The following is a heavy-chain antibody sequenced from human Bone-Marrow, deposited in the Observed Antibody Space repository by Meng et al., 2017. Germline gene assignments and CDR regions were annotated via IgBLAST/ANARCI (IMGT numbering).Heavy chain of an antibody. V-gene: IGHV4-59*01. J-gene: IGHJ4*02. D-gene: IGHD5-18*01. CDR2: IYYNGST. Sequence: GPLRLSCTVSGGSISSYYWSWIRQPPGKGLGWIGYIYYNGSTNYNPSLKSRVTISVDTSKNQFSLKLSSVTAADTAVYYCARELPRGYSYGYALDYWGQGTLVTVSS. CDR3: ARELPRGYSYGYALDY. CDR1: GGSISSYY.